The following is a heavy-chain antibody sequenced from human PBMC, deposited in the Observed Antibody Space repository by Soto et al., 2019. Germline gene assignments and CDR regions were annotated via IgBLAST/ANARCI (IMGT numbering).Heavy chain of an antibody. CDR2: IIPMFGTS. Sequence: SVKVSCKASGGTFSGYAISWVRQAPGQGLEWMGEIIPMFGTSNYAQKFQGRVTITADESTSTAYMELSSLRSEDTAVYYCARGSCSSTSCYKEYYFDLWGQGTLVTASS. CDR1: GGTFSGYA. D-gene: IGHD2-2*02. CDR3: ARGSCSSTSCYKEYYFDL. V-gene: IGHV1-69*13. J-gene: IGHJ4*02.